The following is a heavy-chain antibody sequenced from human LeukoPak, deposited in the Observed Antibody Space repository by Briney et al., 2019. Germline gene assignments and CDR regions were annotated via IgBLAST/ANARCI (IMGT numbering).Heavy chain of an antibody. Sequence: ASVKVSCKASGYTFTSYGISWVRQAPGQGLEWMGWISAYNGNTNYAQKLQGRVTMTTDTSTSTAYMELRSLGSDDTAVYYCARDHGSSGSYLFQHWGQGTLVTVSS. V-gene: IGHV1-18*01. D-gene: IGHD1-26*01. CDR3: ARDHGSSGSYLFQH. J-gene: IGHJ1*01. CDR1: GYTFTSYG. CDR2: ISAYNGNT.